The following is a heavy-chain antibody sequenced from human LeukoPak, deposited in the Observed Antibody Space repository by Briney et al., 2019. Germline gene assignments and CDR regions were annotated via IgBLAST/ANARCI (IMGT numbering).Heavy chain of an antibody. J-gene: IGHJ4*02. Sequence: QPGGSLRLSCAASGFTFSSYEMNWVRQAPGKGLEWVAVISYDGSNKYYADSVKGRFTISRDNSKNTLYLQMNSLRAEDTAVYYCAKEGYSGYDYGGFDYWGQGTLVTVSS. D-gene: IGHD5-12*01. CDR2: ISYDGSNK. CDR1: GFTFSSYE. V-gene: IGHV3-30*18. CDR3: AKEGYSGYDYGGFDY.